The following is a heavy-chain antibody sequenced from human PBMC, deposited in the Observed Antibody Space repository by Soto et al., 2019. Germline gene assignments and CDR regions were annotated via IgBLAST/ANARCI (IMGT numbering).Heavy chain of an antibody. J-gene: IGHJ6*02. CDR2: ISAYNGNT. Sequence: QVQLVQSGGEVKKPGASVKVSCKTSGYSFTTYGISWVRQAPGQGLEWMGWISAYNGNTNYAQKLQGRVTMTTYTSTSTAYMELRGLRSDDTAVYYCAREGPAPYYYYGMDVWGQGSTVTVSS. CDR3: AREGPAPYYYYGMDV. CDR1: GYSFTTYG. V-gene: IGHV1-18*01.